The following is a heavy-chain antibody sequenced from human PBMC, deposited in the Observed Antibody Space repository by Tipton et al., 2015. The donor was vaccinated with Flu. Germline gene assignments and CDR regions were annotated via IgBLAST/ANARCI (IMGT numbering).Heavy chain of an antibody. V-gene: IGHV4-30-2*01. D-gene: IGHD6-6*01. CDR3: AREGRREQLALDY. CDR2: ISHTGT. Sequence: TLSLTCAVSGAPVRGGIYSWNWIRQPPGKGLEWIGSISHTGTYYKPPLRTRAAISADRSKNQFSLKLSSVTAADTAVYYCAREGRREQLALDYWGQGTLVTVSS. CDR1: GAPVRGGIYS. J-gene: IGHJ4*02.